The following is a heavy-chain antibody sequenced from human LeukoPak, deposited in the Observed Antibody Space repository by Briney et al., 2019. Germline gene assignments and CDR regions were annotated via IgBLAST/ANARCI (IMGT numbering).Heavy chain of an antibody. V-gene: IGHV1-2*02. D-gene: IGHD6-19*01. Sequence: GASVKVSCKASGYTFTGYYMHWVRQAPGQGLEWMGWINPNSGGTNYAQKFQGRVTMTRDTSISTAYMELSRLRSDDTAVYYCARVKSSSGWPYYFDYWGQGTLVTVSS. CDR2: INPNSGGT. CDR3: ARVKSSSGWPYYFDY. J-gene: IGHJ4*02. CDR1: GYTFTGYY.